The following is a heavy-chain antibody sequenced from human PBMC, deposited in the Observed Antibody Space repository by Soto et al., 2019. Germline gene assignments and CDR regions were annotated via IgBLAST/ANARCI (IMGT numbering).Heavy chain of an antibody. J-gene: IGHJ6*02. V-gene: IGHV5-51*01. CDR3: GSYGSGVLGYYGMEV. CDR1: GYSFTSYW. Sequence: GESLKISCKGSGYSFTSYWIGWVSQMPGKGLEWMGIIYPGDSDTRYSPSFQGQVTISADKSISTAYLQWSSLKASDTAMYYCGSYGSGVLGYYGMEVWGQGTTVTASS. CDR2: IYPGDSDT. D-gene: IGHD3-10*01.